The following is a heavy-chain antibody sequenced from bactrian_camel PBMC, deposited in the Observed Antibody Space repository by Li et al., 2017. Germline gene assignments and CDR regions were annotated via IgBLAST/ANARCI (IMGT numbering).Heavy chain of an antibody. Sequence: QLVESGGGLVQAGGSLRLSCTASGLVFDAYDMGWFRQAPGMQREGVAGILLLSFSSGDTYYSDSVKGRFTISRDNAKNMVYLQLNSLKIDDTAMYYCANLDGYYWGQGTQVTVS. CDR1: GLVFDAYD. V-gene: IGHV3S63*01. CDR2: ILLLSFSSGDT. J-gene: IGHJ4*01. CDR3: ANLDGYY.